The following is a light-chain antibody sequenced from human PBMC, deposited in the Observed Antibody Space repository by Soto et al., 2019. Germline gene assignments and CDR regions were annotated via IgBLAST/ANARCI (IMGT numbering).Light chain of an antibody. J-gene: IGLJ1*01. Sequence: SVLTQAASVSGARGQSSTISCTGTSSDVGGYNYVSWYQQHPGKAPKLMIYDVSNRPSGVSNRFSGSKSGNTASLTISGLQAEDEADYYCSSYTSSSTSYVFGTGT. V-gene: IGLV2-14*01. CDR1: SSDVGGYNY. CDR3: SSYTSSSTSYV. CDR2: DVS.